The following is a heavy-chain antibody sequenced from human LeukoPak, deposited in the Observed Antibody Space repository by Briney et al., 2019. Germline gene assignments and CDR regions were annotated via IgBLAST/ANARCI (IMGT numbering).Heavy chain of an antibody. V-gene: IGHV4-34*01. CDR3: ARVRDSMFP. J-gene: IGHJ5*02. Sequence: KTSETLSLTCAVYGGSFSGYYWSWIRQPPGKGLEWIGEINHSGSTNYNPSLKSRVTISVDTSKNQFSLKLSSVTAADTAVYYCARVRDSMFPWGQGTLVTVSS. D-gene: IGHD3-10*02. CDR1: GGSFSGYY. CDR2: INHSGST.